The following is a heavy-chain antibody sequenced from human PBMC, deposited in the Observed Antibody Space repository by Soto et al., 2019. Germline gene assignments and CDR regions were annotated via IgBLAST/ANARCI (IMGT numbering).Heavy chain of an antibody. CDR3: ARGDGLGDIVLVPAAHLYYYGMDV. CDR1: GGTFSSYA. CDR2: IIPIFGTA. V-gene: IGHV1-69*13. D-gene: IGHD2-2*01. Sequence: GASVKVSCKASGGTFSSYAISWVRQAPGQGLEWMGGIIPIFGTANYAQKFQGRVTITADESTSTAYMELSSLRSEDTAVYYCARGDGLGDIVLVPAAHLYYYGMDVWGQGTTVTVSS. J-gene: IGHJ6*02.